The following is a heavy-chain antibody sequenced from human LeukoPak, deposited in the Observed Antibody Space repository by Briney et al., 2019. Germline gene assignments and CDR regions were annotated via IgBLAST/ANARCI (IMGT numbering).Heavy chain of an antibody. Sequence: GGSLRLSCAASGFTFSSCAMHWVRQAPGKGLEWVAVISYDGSNKYYADSVKGRFTISRDNSKNTLYLQMNSLRAEDTAVYYCARKSCSSTSCYSHFDYWGQGTLVTVSS. CDR1: GFTFSSCA. D-gene: IGHD2-2*01. CDR3: ARKSCSSTSCYSHFDY. V-gene: IGHV3-30*04. J-gene: IGHJ4*02. CDR2: ISYDGSNK.